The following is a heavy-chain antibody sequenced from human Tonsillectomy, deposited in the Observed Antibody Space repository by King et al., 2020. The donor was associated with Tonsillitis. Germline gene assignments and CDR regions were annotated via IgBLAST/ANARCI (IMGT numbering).Heavy chain of an antibody. CDR2: IIPIFGTA. J-gene: IGHJ4*02. D-gene: IGHD3-10*01. CDR1: GGTFSSYA. Sequence: QLVQSGAEVKKPGSSVKVSCKASGGTFSSYAISWVRQAPGQGLEWMGGIIPIFGTANYAQKFQGRVTITADESTSTAYMELSSLRSEDTAVYYCARGERYYGSGSYPGLDYWGQGTLVTVSS. CDR3: ARGERYYGSGSYPGLDY. V-gene: IGHV1-69*12.